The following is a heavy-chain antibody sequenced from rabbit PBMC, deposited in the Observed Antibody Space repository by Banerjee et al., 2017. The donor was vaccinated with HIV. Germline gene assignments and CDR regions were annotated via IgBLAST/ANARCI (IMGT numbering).Heavy chain of an antibody. Sequence: QEQLVESGGGLVQPEGSLTLTCKASGFSFSSGYDMCWVRQAPGKGLEWIACIYTGSSGSTYYASWAKGRFTISKTSSTTVTLQMTSLTAADTATYFCARDLTGVIGWNFNLWGPGTLVTVS. CDR1: GFSFSSGYD. J-gene: IGHJ4*01. CDR2: IYTGSSGST. CDR3: ARDLTGVIGWNFNL. V-gene: IGHV1S45*01. D-gene: IGHD1-1*01.